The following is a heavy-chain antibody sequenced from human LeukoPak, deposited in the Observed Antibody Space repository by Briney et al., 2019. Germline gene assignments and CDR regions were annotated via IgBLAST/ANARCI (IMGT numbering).Heavy chain of an antibody. D-gene: IGHD1-26*01. J-gene: IGHJ4*02. CDR1: GYTLTELS. CDR3: ARTGSHSDLDY. CDR2: FDPEDGET. Sequence: ASVKVSCKVSGYTLTELSMHWVRQAPGKGLEWMGGFDPEDGETIYAQKLQGRVTMTADTSTSTAYMELRSLRSDDTAVYYCARTGSHSDLDYWGQGTLVTVSS. V-gene: IGHV1-24*01.